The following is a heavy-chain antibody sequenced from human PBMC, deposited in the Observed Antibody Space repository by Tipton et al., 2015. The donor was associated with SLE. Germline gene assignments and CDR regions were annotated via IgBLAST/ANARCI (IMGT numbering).Heavy chain of an antibody. D-gene: IGHD2-2*01. CDR3: TRGGWCSTSRCYDNYYFGMNF. V-gene: IGHV3-11*01. J-gene: IGHJ6*02. Sequence: SLRLSCASSGFGFSNYYFTWIRQAPGKGLEWVSYISGSGDTIYYTDSVKGRFTVSRDNSKNSLHLQMNSLKAEDTAVYYCTRGGWCSTSRCYDNYYFGMNFWGQGTTVTVSS. CDR1: GFGFSNYY. CDR2: ISGSGDTI.